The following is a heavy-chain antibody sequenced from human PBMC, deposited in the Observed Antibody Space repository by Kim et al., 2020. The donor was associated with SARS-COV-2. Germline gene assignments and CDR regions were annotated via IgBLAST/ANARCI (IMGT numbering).Heavy chain of an antibody. V-gene: IGHV4-34*01. Sequence: NPSLKVRVTISVATSKDQFSLKLSSVTAADTAVYYCARGGGGGDCYHFDYWGQGTLVTVSS. D-gene: IGHD2-21*01. CDR3: ARGGGGGDCYHFDY. J-gene: IGHJ4*02.